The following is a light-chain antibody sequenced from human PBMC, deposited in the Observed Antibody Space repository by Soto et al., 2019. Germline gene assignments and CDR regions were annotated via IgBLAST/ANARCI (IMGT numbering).Light chain of an antibody. CDR2: KAS. Sequence: DIQMAQSPSTLSTSLGDRVSINCRASQSISAWFAWYQQKPGKAPRLLIYKASTLEIGVPSRFRGSGSGTEFTLTISSLQPEDFETYYCQQLNSYPLTFGGGTKVDIK. J-gene: IGKJ4*01. V-gene: IGKV1-5*03. CDR1: QSISAW. CDR3: QQLNSYPLT.